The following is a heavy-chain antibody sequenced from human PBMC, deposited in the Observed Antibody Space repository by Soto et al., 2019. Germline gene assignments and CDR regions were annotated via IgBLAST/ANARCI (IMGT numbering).Heavy chain of an antibody. J-gene: IGHJ1*01. D-gene: IGHD3-16*01. CDR1: GYTFSSYA. CDR3: ARDGGLRAQNFLRH. V-gene: IGHV1-18*01. Sequence: VQLVQSGAEVKKPGASVTVSCKASGYTFSSYAFNWVRQATGQGLEWMGWISAHNGDTDYTQKLQGRLTTTTATSTSAAYMELRSLRSDDTAVYFCARDGGLRAQNFLRHWGPGTLVPVSS. CDR2: ISAHNGDT.